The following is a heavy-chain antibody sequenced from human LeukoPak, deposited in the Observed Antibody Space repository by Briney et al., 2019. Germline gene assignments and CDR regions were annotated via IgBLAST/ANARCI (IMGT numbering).Heavy chain of an antibody. CDR2: IKQDGSEK. D-gene: IGHD5-18*01. Sequence: GGSLRLPCAASGFTFSSYWMSWVRQAPGKGLEWVANIKQDGSEKYYVDSVKGRFTISRDNAKNSLYLQMNSLRAEDTAVYYCARDRHLDTRAYYYYYGMDVWGQGTTVTVSS. V-gene: IGHV3-7*01. CDR3: ARDRHLDTRAYYYYYGMDV. J-gene: IGHJ6*02. CDR1: GFTFSSYW.